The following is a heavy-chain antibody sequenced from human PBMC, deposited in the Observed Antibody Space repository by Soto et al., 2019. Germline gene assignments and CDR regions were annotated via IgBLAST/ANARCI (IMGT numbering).Heavy chain of an antibody. J-gene: IGHJ4*02. CDR3: GGGYSYGVDY. CDR1: GGTFSSYS. Sequence: QVQLVQSGAEVKKPGSSVKVSCKASGGTFSSYSISWVRQAPGQGLEWMGRIIPILGIANYAQKFQGRVTITADKSPSTAYMELSSLRSEDTAVYYCGGGYSYGVDYWGQGTLVTVSS. CDR2: IIPILGIA. D-gene: IGHD5-18*01. V-gene: IGHV1-69*02.